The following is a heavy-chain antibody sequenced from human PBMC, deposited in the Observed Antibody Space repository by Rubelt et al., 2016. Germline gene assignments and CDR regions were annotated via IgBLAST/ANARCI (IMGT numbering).Heavy chain of an antibody. CDR1: GFSLSTSGMC. Sequence: QVTLRESGPALVKPTQTLTLTCTFSGFSLSTSGMCVSWIRQPPGKALEWLARIAWDDDKYYSTSLKTRLTISKATPKNQVVLTMTNMDPVDTATYYCARILLPDYYDSSGGMDVWGQGTTVTVSS. D-gene: IGHD3-22*01. CDR2: IAWDDDK. J-gene: IGHJ6*02. V-gene: IGHV2-70*15. CDR3: ARILLPDYYDSSGGMDV.